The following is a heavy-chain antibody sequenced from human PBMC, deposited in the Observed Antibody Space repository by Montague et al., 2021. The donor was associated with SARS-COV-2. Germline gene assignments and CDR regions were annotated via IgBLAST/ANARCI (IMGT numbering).Heavy chain of an antibody. Sequence: SETLSLTCAVSGGSFTGYYWTWIRQPPGKGLEWIGEINHSGSTNXNPALKSRVTISVDTSKNQFSLKLSSVTAADTAVYYCARGGVTIYGVVITGKGRFRYWGQGTLVTVSS. D-gene: IGHD3-3*01. CDR3: ARGGVTIYGVVITGKGRFRY. CDR2: INHSGST. CDR1: GGSFTGYY. J-gene: IGHJ4*02. V-gene: IGHV4-34*01.